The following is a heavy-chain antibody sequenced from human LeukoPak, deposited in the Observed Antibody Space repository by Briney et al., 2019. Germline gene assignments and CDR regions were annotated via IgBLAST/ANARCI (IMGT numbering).Heavy chain of an antibody. D-gene: IGHD3-10*01. CDR1: GFTFSNAW. Sequence: GGSLRLSCAASGFTFSNAWMSWVRQAPGKGLEWVGRIKSKTDGGTTDYAAPVKGRFTISRDDSKNTLYLQMNSLKTEDTAVYYCSASITAGTFDIWGQGTMVTVSS. J-gene: IGHJ3*02. CDR2: IKSKTDGGTT. CDR3: SASITAGTFDI. V-gene: IGHV3-15*01.